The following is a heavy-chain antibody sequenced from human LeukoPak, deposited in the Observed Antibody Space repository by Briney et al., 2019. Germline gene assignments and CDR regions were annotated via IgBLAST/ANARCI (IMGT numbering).Heavy chain of an antibody. J-gene: IGHJ5*02. CDR1: VFTFSDAW. CDR3: TRMLRPDPGGGCRNWFDP. D-gene: IGHD3-16*01. CDR2: IKSKSDGGTT. Sequence: GGSLRLSCAASVFTFSDAWMAWVRQVPGKGLEWLGRIKSKSDGGTTDYAAPVRGRFFISRDDSQDTLYVQMNSLNTEDIGIYYCTRMLRPDPGGGCRNWFDPWGQGTLVTVSS. V-gene: IGHV3-15*01.